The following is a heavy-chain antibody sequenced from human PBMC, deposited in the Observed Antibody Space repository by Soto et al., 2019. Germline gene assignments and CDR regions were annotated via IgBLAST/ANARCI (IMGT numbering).Heavy chain of an antibody. CDR1: GGSISSGGYY. CDR3: ARHWITMVRGVCHFDY. D-gene: IGHD3-10*01. V-gene: IGHV4-31*03. Sequence: SETLSLTCTVSGGSISSGGYYWNWIRQHPGKGLEWIGYIYYSGSTYYNPSLKSRVTISVDTSKNQFSLKLSSVTAADTAVYYCARHWITMVRGVCHFDYWGQGTLVTVSS. J-gene: IGHJ4*02. CDR2: IYYSGST.